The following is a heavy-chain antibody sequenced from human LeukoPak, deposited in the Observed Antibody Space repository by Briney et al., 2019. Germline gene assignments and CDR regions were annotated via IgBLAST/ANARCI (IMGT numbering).Heavy chain of an antibody. J-gene: IGHJ6*03. D-gene: IGHD3-22*01. V-gene: IGHV4-59*08. CDR1: GGSISGHY. CDR3: ARRYDSTLYYYYYMDV. CDR2: IYYTGST. Sequence: SETLSLTCTVSGGSISGHYWSWIRQPPGKGLEWIGYIYYTGSTNYNPSLKSRVTISVDTSKNQFSLKLSSVTAADTAVYYCARRYDSTLYYYYYMDVWGKGTTVTISS.